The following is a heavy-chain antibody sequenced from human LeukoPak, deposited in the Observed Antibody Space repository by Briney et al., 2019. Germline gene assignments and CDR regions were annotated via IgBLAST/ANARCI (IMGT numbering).Heavy chain of an antibody. V-gene: IGHV4-59*01. CDR1: GGSISGYY. J-gene: IGHJ4*02. Sequence: TSETLSLTCTVSGGSISGYYWTWIPQPPGKGLEYIGYIYYSGSTNHNPSLKSRVTISVDTSKNQFSLKLSSVTAADTAVYYCARGRYTFDYWGQGTLVTVSS. D-gene: IGHD1-1*01. CDR3: ARGRYTFDY. CDR2: IYYSGST.